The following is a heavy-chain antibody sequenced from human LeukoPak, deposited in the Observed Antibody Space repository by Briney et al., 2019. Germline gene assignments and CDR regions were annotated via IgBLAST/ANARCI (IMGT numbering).Heavy chain of an antibody. J-gene: IGHJ4*02. CDR3: ARGARGYCSGGSCLYDY. V-gene: IGHV1-8*01. D-gene: IGHD2-15*01. CDR2: MNPNSGNT. Sequence: ASVKVSCKASGYTFTSYDINWMRQATGQGLEWIGWMNPNSGNTGYAQKFQGRVTMTRNTSISTAYMELSSLRSEDTAVYYCARGARGYCSGGSCLYDYWGQGTLVTVSS. CDR1: GYTFTSYD.